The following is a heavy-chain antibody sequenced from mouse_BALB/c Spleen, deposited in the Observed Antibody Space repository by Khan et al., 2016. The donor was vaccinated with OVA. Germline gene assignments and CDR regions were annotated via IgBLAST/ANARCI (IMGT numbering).Heavy chain of an antibody. Sequence: QVQLKESGAELARPGASVKLSCKASGYTFTDYYIDWVKQRTGQGLEWIGEINPGSGNSYYNEKFKGKATLTADKSSNTAFVQLSSLTSDDSAVYFCARECGACFAYWGQGTLVTVSA. CDR3: ARECGACFAY. CDR1: GYTFTDYY. J-gene: IGHJ3*01. CDR2: INPGSGNS. V-gene: IGHV1-77*01.